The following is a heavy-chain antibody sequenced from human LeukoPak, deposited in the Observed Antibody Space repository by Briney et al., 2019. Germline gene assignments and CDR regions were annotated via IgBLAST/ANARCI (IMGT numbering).Heavy chain of an antibody. CDR1: GGSISSYY. V-gene: IGHV4-59*01. CDR2: IYNSGST. Sequence: ASETLSLTCTVSGGSISSYYWSWIRQPPGKGLEWIGYIYNSGSTNYNPSLKSRVTISVDTSKNQFSLRLSSLTAADTALYYCARGAGPSISTDYWGQGTLVTVSS. J-gene: IGHJ4*02. D-gene: IGHD3-9*01. CDR3: ARGAGPSISTDY.